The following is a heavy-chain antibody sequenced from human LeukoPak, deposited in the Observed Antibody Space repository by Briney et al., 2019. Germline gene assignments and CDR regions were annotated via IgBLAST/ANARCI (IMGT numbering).Heavy chain of an antibody. D-gene: IGHD4-17*01. CDR3: ARGTYYGSFDL. J-gene: IGHJ4*02. CDR1: GFTFSSYW. Sequence: GGSLRLSCAASGFTFSSYWMHCVRQPPGKGLVWVSRISGDGSTTSYADSVKGRFTIFRDNAKNSLQQQKSSGEVECTSVYKCARGTYYGSFDLWGQGTLVSVSS. CDR2: ISGDGSTT. V-gene: IGHV3-74*01.